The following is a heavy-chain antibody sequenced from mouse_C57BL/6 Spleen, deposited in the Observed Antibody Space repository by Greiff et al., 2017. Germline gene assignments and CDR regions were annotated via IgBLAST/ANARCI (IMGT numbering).Heavy chain of an antibody. CDR3: ACAWAGRDAMDY. J-gene: IGHJ4*01. CDR1: GYTFTGYW. CDR2: IFPGSGST. V-gene: IGHV1-9*01. D-gene: IGHD4-1*01. Sequence: QVLLQQSGAELMKPGASVKLSCKATGYTFTGYWIEWVKQRPGPGLEWIGEIFPGSGSTIYTEKFKGKATFTADTSATTAYMHLSSLTTEDSAIYYCACAWAGRDAMDYWGQGTSVTVSS.